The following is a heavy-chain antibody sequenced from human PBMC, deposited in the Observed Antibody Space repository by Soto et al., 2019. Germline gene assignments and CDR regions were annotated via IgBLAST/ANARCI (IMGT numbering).Heavy chain of an antibody. J-gene: IGHJ4*02. D-gene: IGHD3-10*01. V-gene: IGHV3-21*01. CDR2: ISSTTNYI. CDR1: GFTFTRYS. CDR3: AREFEDLTSNFDY. Sequence: GGSLRLSCAASGFTFTRYSMNWVCQAPGKGLEWVSSISSTTNYIYYADSMKGRFTVSRDNAKNSVYLEMNSLSAEDTALYYCAREFEDLTSNFDYWGQGTLVTVSS.